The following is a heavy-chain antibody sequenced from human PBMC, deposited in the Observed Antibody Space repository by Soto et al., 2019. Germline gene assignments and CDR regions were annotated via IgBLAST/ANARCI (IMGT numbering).Heavy chain of an antibody. Sequence: SGPTLVNPPETPTLTCTLSGFSLPRPGMCVSWVRQSPGKALEWLALIERDDDDKYYSTSLKTRLTISKDTRKNQVVLKMANMEPADTGTYYCARSIRGPRRFNGMDVWGQGTTVTVSS. CDR3: ARSIRGPRRFNGMDV. CDR2: IERDDDDK. CDR1: GFSLPRPGMC. V-gene: IGHV2-70*13. J-gene: IGHJ6*02. D-gene: IGHD1-20*01.